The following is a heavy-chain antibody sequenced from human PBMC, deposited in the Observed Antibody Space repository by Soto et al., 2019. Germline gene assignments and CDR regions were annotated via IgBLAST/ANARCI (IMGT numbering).Heavy chain of an antibody. CDR1: GFTFSSYG. D-gene: IGHD6-19*01. CDR3: AKNEGYSSGWYLD. J-gene: IGHJ4*02. CDR2: ISGSGGST. Sequence: EVQQLESGGGLVQPGGSLRLSCAASGFTFSSYGMSWVRQAPGKGLEWVSAISGSGGSTYNADSVKGRFTISRDNSKNTLYLQMYSLRAEDTAVYYCAKNEGYSSGWYLDWGQGTLVTVSS. V-gene: IGHV3-23*01.